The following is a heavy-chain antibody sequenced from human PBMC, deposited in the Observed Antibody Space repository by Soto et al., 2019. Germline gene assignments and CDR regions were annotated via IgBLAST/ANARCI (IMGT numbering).Heavy chain of an antibody. CDR1: GGSFSGYY. Sequence: QVQLQQWGAGLLKPSETLSLTCAVYGGSFSGYYWSWIRQPPGKGLEWIGEIKHSGSTNYNPSLKSRVTISVETSKNRFSLKVSSLTAADTAVDYCARGVSVGVPAALSGFWYYYYGMDVWGQGTTVNVSS. CDR2: IKHSGST. CDR3: ARGVSVGVPAALSGFWYYYYGMDV. D-gene: IGHD2-2*01. J-gene: IGHJ6*02. V-gene: IGHV4-34*01.